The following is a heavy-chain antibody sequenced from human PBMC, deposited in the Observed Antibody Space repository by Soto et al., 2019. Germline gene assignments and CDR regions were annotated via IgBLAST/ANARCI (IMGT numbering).Heavy chain of an antibody. CDR3: ARVRTTVTIYYYYGMDV. J-gene: IGHJ6*02. V-gene: IGHV3-30-3*01. Sequence: GGSLRLSCAASGFTFSSYAMHWVRQAPGKGLEWVAVISYDGSNKYYADSVKGRFTISRDNSKNTLYLQMNSLRAEDTAVYYCARVRTTVTIYYYYGMDVWGQGTTVTVSS. CDR2: ISYDGSNK. CDR1: GFTFSSYA. D-gene: IGHD4-17*01.